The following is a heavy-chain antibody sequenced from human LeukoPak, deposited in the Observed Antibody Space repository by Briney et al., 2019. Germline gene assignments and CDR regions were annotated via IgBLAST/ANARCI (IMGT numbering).Heavy chain of an antibody. D-gene: IGHD5-18*01. V-gene: IGHV4-61*02. J-gene: IGHJ3*02. CDR1: GDSISSGTYY. CDR3: ARRGIQLWSVHAFDI. CDR2: IYTSGST. Sequence: SETLSLTCTVSGDSISSGTYYWNWIRQPAGKGLEWIGRIYTSGSTNYNPSLKSRVTISLDTSKNQFSLKLSSVTAADTAVYYCARRGIQLWSVHAFDIWGQGTMVTVSS.